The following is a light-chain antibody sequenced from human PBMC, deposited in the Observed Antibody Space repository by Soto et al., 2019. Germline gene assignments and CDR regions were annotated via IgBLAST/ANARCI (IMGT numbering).Light chain of an antibody. J-gene: IGKJ4*01. CDR2: WAS. Sequence: DIVMTQSPDSLAVSLGERATINCKSSQSVLYSSNNKNYLAWYQQKPGQPPKLLIYWASTRESGVPDRFSGSGSGTDLTLTISSLQAEDVAVYYYQQYYSTPVTCVGGTKGEIK. V-gene: IGKV4-1*01. CDR3: QQYYSTPVT. CDR1: QSVLYSSNNKNY.